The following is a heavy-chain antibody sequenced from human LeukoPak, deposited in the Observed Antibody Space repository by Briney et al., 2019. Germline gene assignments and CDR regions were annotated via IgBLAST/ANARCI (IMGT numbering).Heavy chain of an antibody. Sequence: MTSETLSLTCAVYGGSFSGYYWSWIRQPPGKGLERIGEINHSGSTNYNPSLKSRVTISVDTSKKQFSLKLSSVTAADTAVYYCARGGWTAFDYWGQGTLVTVSS. CDR1: GGSFSGYY. V-gene: IGHV4-34*01. CDR3: ARGGWTAFDY. CDR2: INHSGST. J-gene: IGHJ4*02. D-gene: IGHD3/OR15-3a*01.